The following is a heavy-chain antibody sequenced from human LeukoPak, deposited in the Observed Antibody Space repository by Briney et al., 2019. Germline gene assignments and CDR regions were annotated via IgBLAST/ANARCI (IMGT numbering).Heavy chain of an antibody. D-gene: IGHD5-18*01. CDR3: AKDQGRGYTYGLYYFDY. V-gene: IGHV1-18*01. CDR1: GYTFTSYG. J-gene: IGHJ4*02. CDR2: ISAYNGNT. Sequence: ASVKVSCKASGYTFTSYGISWVRQAPGQGLEWMGWISAYNGNTNYAQKLRGRVTMTTDTSTSTAYMELRSLRSDDTAMYYCAKDQGRGYTYGLYYFDYWGQGTLVTVSS.